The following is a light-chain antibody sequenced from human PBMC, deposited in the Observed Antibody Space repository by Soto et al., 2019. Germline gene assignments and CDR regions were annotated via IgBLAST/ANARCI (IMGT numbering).Light chain of an antibody. CDR2: GAS. J-gene: IGKJ4*01. CDR1: QSVSNNY. V-gene: IGKV3-20*01. CDR3: QQYGTSPPLT. Sequence: ELGGIQSTGTLSLSPGERATLSCRASQSVSNNYVAWYQQKPGQAPRLLITGASSRATGIPDRFSGSGSGTDFTLTISRLEPEDFAVYYCQQYGTSPPLTFGGGTKVDI.